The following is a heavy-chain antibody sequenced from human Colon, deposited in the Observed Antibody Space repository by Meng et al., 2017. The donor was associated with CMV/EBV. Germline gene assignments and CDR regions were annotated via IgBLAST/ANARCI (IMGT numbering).Heavy chain of an antibody. CDR1: GGSISSSNW. D-gene: IGHD6-19*01. CDR3: ARPGNSSGYGY. J-gene: IGHJ4*02. CDR2: IFHSETT. V-gene: IGHV4-4*02. Sequence: TGAVSGGSISSSNWWSWVRQPPGKGLEWIGEIFHSETTNYNPSLKSRVTISLDKSKNQFSLKLMSVTAADTAVYYCARPGNSSGYGYWGQGTLVTVSS.